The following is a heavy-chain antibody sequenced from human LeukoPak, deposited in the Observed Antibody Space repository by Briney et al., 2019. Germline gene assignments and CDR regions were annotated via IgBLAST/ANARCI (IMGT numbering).Heavy chain of an antibody. V-gene: IGHV3-30*04. Sequence: PGGSLRLSCAASGFTFSSYAMHWVRQAPGKGLEWVAVISYDGSNKYYADSVKGRFTISRDNSKNTLYLQMNSLRAEDTAVYYCAKDKMDYYDSSGYYDWFDPWGQGTLVTVSS. CDR3: AKDKMDYYDSSGYYDWFDP. CDR1: GFTFSSYA. D-gene: IGHD3-22*01. CDR2: ISYDGSNK. J-gene: IGHJ5*02.